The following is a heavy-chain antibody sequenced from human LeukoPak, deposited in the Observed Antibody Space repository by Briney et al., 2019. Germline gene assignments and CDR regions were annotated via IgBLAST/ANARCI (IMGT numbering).Heavy chain of an antibody. CDR3: ARWANSAFDY. J-gene: IGHJ4*02. CDR2: IYYSGDT. V-gene: IGHV4-59*01. CDR1: GGSMSSYY. Sequence: SETLSLTCTVSGGSMSSYYWSWIQQPPGKGLEWITYIYYSGDTSYNPSLKSRVTISVDRSKSQFSLKLNSVTAADTAVYYCARWANSAFDYWGQGTLVTVSS. D-gene: IGHD2/OR15-2a*01.